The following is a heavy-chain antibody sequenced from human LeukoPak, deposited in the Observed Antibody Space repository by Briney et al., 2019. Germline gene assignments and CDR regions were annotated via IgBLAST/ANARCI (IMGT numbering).Heavy chain of an antibody. D-gene: IGHD1-7*01. J-gene: IGHJ4*02. V-gene: IGHV3-48*01. CDR3: ARGGTGTMFD. CDR1: GFTFSSYS. CDR2: ISSTSSTI. Sequence: PGGSLRLSCAASGFTFSSYSMNWVRQAPGKGLEWVSYISSTSSTIYYADSVKGRFTISGDNAKNSLYLQMNSLRAEDTAVYYCARGGTGTMFDWGQGTLVTVSS.